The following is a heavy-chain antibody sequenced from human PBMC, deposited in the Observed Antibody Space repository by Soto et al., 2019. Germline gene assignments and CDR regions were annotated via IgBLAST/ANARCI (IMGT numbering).Heavy chain of an antibody. J-gene: IGHJ4*02. D-gene: IGHD3-10*01. Sequence: EVQLVESGGGLVKPGGSLRLSCAASGFTFSSYVMNWVRQAPGKGLEWVSSISTSSTYLYYADSMKGRFTISRDNAKNSPFLQMDSRRAEDTAVYFCWSAGTLLFGGSDYWGQGALVTVSS. CDR1: GFTFSSYV. CDR3: WSAGTLLFGGSDY. V-gene: IGHV3-21*01. CDR2: ISTSSTYL.